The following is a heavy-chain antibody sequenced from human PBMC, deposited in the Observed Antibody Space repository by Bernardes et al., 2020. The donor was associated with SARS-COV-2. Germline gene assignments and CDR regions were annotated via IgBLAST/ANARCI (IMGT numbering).Heavy chain of an antibody. Sequence: VRQAPGEGLVWVARINEDGRVINYADSVRGRFTIYRDIADNKLYLQMKSLRADDTAVYYCARDFGGNFDYWGQGTLVTVSS. V-gene: IGHV3-74*01. CDR2: INEDGRVI. CDR3: ARDFGGNFDY. D-gene: IGHD2-15*01. J-gene: IGHJ4*02.